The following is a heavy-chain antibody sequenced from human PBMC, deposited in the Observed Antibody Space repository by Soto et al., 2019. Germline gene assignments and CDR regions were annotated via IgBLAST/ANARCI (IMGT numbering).Heavy chain of an antibody. CDR1: GYTFTSYA. J-gene: IGHJ4*02. Sequence: ASVKVSCKASGYTFTSYAMHWVRQAPGQRLEWMGWINAGNGNTKYSQKFQGRVTITRDTSASTAYMELSSLRSEDTAVYYCARSPTYGAARYFDYWGQGTLVTVSS. D-gene: IGHD4-17*01. CDR2: INAGNGNT. CDR3: ARSPTYGAARYFDY. V-gene: IGHV1-3*01.